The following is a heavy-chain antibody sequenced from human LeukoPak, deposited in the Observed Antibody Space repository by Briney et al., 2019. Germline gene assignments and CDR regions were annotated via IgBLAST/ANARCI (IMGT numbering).Heavy chain of an antibody. CDR2: INPNSGVT. CDR1: GYTFTGYY. CDR3: ARTMYSTSTLDY. V-gene: IGHV1-2*02. D-gene: IGHD1-26*01. J-gene: IGHJ4*02. Sequence: ASVKVSCKSSGYTFTGYYMHWVRQAPGQGLEWMGWINPNSGVTDFAQKFQGRVTMTRDTSISTVYMELSRLRSDDTAVYYCARTMYSTSTLDYWGQGTLVTVSS.